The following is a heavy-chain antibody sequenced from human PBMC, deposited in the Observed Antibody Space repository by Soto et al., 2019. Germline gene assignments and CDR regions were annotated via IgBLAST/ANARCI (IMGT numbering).Heavy chain of an antibody. D-gene: IGHD2-21*01. CDR1: GFTFSSYE. CDR2: INSRGTNI. J-gene: IGHJ4*02. V-gene: IGHV3-48*03. Sequence: GGSLRLSCAASGFTFSSYEMNWVRQAPGKGLEWVSYINSRGTNIYYADSVKGRFTISRDNAKNSLYLQMNSLRAEDTAVYYCARRSHIVVAPTWGQGTLVTVSS. CDR3: ARRSHIVVAPT.